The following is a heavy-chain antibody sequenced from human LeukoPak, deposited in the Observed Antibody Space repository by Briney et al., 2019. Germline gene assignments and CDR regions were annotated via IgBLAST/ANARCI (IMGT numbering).Heavy chain of an antibody. CDR1: GGSLSTYY. D-gene: IGHD1-26*01. V-gene: IGHV4-59*01. CDR2: IYYSGST. J-gene: IGHJ4*02. Sequence: SETLSLTCPVSGGSLSTYYWSWIRQPPGKGLEWIGYIYYSGSTSYNPSLKSRVTISVDTSKNQYSLKLSSVTAADTAVYYCAREEALGSGSFDYWGQGTLVTVSS. CDR3: AREEALGSGSFDY.